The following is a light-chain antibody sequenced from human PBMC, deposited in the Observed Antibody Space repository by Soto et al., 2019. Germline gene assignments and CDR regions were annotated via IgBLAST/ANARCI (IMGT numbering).Light chain of an antibody. CDR3: LQYNNWPIT. CDR1: QSVSSD. J-gene: IGKJ5*01. V-gene: IGKV3-15*01. CDR2: GAS. Sequence: EVVMTQSPATLSVSPGERATLSCRASQSVSSDLAWYHQKPGQAPRLLIYGASTRATGIPGRFIGSGSGTDFTRADSSLHSEDFAVYFCLQYNNWPITFAQGTRLE.